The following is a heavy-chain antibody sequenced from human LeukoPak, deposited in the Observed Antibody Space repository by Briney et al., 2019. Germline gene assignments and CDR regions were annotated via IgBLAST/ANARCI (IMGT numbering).Heavy chain of an antibody. CDR1: GFTFDDYA. V-gene: IGHV3-9*01. D-gene: IGHD5-18*01. J-gene: IGHJ2*01. CDR3: AKDGLVYGYLEVSSNWYFDL. CDR2: ISWNSGSI. Sequence: GGSLRLSCAASGFTFDDYAMHWVRHAPGKGLEWVSGISWNSGSIGYADSVKGRFTISRDNAKNSLYLQMNSLRAEDTALYYCAKDGLVYGYLEVSSNWYFDLWGRGTLVTVSS.